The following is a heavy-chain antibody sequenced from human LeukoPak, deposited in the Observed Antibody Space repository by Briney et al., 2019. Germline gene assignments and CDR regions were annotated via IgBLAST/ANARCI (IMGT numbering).Heavy chain of an antibody. CDR1: GGSISSSSYY. CDR2: IYTSGST. V-gene: IGHV4-61*02. J-gene: IGHJ5*02. Sequence: KPSETLSLTCSVSGGSISSSSYYWSWIRQPAGKGLEWIGRIYTSGSTNYNPSLKSRVTMSVDTSKNQFSLKLSSVTAADTAVYYCARVEAGQLGSQYDWFDPWGQGTLVTVSS. D-gene: IGHD6-13*01. CDR3: ARVEAGQLGSQYDWFDP.